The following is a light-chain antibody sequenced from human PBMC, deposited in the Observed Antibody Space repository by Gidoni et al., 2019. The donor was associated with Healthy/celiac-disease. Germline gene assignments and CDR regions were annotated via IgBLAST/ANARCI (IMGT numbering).Light chain of an antibody. J-gene: IGLJ2*01. Sequence: SYELTQPLSVSVALGQTARITCGGNNIGSKNVHWYQQKPGQAPVLVIYRDSNRPSGIPERFSGSNSGNTDTLTISRAQAGDEADYYCQVWDSSTVVFGGGTKLTVI. CDR2: RDS. CDR1: NIGSKN. CDR3: QVWDSSTVV. V-gene: IGLV3-9*01.